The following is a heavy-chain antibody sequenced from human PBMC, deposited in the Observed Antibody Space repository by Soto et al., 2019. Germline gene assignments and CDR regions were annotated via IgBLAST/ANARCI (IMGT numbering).Heavy chain of an antibody. CDR1: GGSISSYY. V-gene: IGHV4-59*08. D-gene: IGHD6-19*01. J-gene: IGHJ3*02. Sequence: QVQLQESGPGLVKPSETLSLTCTVSGGSISSYYWSWIRQPPGKGLEWIGYIYYSGSTNYNPSLKRRVPISVDTSKNQFSLKLSSVTAAATAVYYCARHGDNSGWYWGIWGQGTMVTVSS. CDR3: ARHGDNSGWYWGI. CDR2: IYYSGST.